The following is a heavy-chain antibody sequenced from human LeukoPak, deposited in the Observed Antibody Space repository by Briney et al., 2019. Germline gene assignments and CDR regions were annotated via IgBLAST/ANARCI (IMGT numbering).Heavy chain of an antibody. CDR3: ARGEGAWIQLWLTGNWFDP. J-gene: IGHJ5*02. V-gene: IGHV4-34*01. CDR1: GGSFSGYY. D-gene: IGHD5-18*01. CDR2: INHSGST. Sequence: SETLSLTCAVYGGSFSGYYRSWIRQPPGKGLEWIGEINHSGSTNYNPSLKSRVTISVDTSKNQFSLKLSSVAAADTAVYYCARGEGAWIQLWLTGNWFDPWGQGTLVTVSS.